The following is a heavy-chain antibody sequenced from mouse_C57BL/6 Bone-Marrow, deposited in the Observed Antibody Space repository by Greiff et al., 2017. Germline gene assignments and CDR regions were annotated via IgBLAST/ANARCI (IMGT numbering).Heavy chain of an antibody. V-gene: IGHV7-4*01. Sequence: EVNVVESGGGLVQPGASLRLSCAASGFTFTDYYMSWVRQPPGKAPEWLALIRNKANGYTTEYTASVKGRFTISRDNSQNVLYLQMNTLRAEDSATYYSVKAHTNAMDYWGQGTSVTVSS. D-gene: IGHD1-1*01. CDR3: VKAHTNAMDY. CDR2: IRNKANGYTT. J-gene: IGHJ4*01. CDR1: GFTFTDYY.